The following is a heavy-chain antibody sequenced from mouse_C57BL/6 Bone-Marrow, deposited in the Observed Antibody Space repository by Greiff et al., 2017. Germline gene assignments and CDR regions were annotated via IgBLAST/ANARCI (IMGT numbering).Heavy chain of an antibody. V-gene: IGHV1-22*01. CDR1: GYTFTDYN. CDR2: INPNTGGT. CDR3: ARGADYVDFDY. D-gene: IGHD2-4*01. Sequence: VQLQQSGPELVKPGASVKMSCKASGYTFTDYNMHWVKQSHGKSLEWIGYINPNTGGTSYNQKFKGKATLTVNKSSSTAYMELRSLTSEDSAVYYCARGADYVDFDYWGQGTTLTVSS. J-gene: IGHJ2*01.